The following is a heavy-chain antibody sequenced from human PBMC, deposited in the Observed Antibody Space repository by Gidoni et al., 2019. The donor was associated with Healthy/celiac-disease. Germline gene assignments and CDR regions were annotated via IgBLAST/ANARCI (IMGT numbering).Heavy chain of an antibody. CDR2: ISSSSSTI. CDR1: GFPFSSYS. D-gene: IGHD3-22*01. CDR3: ARSERNYYDSSGYFDY. Sequence: EVQLVESGGGLVQPGGSLSLSCAASGFPFSSYSMNWVRQAPGKGLEWVSYISSSSSTIYYADSVKGRFTISRDNAKNSLYLQMNSLRDEDTAVYYCARSERNYYDSSGYFDYWGQGTLVTVSS. V-gene: IGHV3-48*02. J-gene: IGHJ4*02.